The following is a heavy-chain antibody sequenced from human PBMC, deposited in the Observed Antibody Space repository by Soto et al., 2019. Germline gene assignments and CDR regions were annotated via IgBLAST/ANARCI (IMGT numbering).Heavy chain of an antibody. J-gene: IGHJ4*02. CDR2: IWYDGSNK. CDR1: GFTFSSYG. CDR3: ARDVEAECGGDCCNYFDY. V-gene: IGHV3-33*01. Sequence: QVQLVESGGGVVQPGRSLRLSCAASGFTFSSYGMHWVRQAPGKGLEWVAVIWYDGSNKYYADSVKGRFTISRDNSKNTLYLQMNSLSAEDTPVHYCARDVEAECGGDCCNYFDYWGQGTLVTV. D-gene: IGHD2-21*02.